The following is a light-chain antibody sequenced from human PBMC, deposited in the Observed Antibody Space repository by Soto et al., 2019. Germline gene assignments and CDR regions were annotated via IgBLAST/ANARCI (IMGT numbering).Light chain of an antibody. V-gene: IGLV2-23*01. CDR1: SSDVGSYNL. CDR3: CSYAGSSTVV. Sequence: QSALTQPASVSGSPGQSITISCTGTSSDVGSYNLVSWYQQYPGKVPKLMIYEDSKRPSGVSNRFSGSKSGNTASLTISGLQAEDEADYYCCSYAGSSTVVFGGGTKPTVL. CDR2: EDS. J-gene: IGLJ2*01.